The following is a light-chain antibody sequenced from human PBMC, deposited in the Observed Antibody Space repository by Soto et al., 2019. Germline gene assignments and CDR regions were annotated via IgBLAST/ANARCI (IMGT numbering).Light chain of an antibody. J-gene: IGKJ3*01. CDR1: QSVLYSSNNRNY. CDR3: QQYHSAPFT. V-gene: IGKV4-1*01. Sequence: DIVMTQSPDSLAVSLGERATINRKSSQSVLYSSNNRNYLAWYQQKPGQAPRLLIYGASSRATGIPDRFSGSGSGTDFTLTISRLEPEDFAVYYCQQYHSAPFTFGPGTKVDIK. CDR2: GAS.